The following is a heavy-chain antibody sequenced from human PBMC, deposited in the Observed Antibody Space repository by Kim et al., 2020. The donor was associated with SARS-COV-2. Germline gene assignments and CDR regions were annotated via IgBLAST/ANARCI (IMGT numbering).Heavy chain of an antibody. J-gene: IGHJ4*02. CDR3: ARADHYYYDSSGYYFFDY. D-gene: IGHD3-22*01. Sequence: KGRFTSSRDNAKNSLYLQMNSLRAEDTAVYYCARADHYYYDSSGYYFFDYWGQGTLVTVSS. V-gene: IGHV3-11*06.